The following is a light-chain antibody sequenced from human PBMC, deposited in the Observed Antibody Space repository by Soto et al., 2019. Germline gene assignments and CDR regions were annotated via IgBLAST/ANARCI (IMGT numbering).Light chain of an antibody. CDR3: QQYNNWPPH. Sequence: DIQMTQSPSTLSASVGDRVTITCRASQSISTWLAWYQQKPGKAPKLLIYDASSLESGVPSRFGGGGSGTEFTLTISSLQSEDFAVYYCQQYNNWPPHFGQGTRLEIK. J-gene: IGKJ5*01. V-gene: IGKV1-5*01. CDR2: DAS. CDR1: QSISTW.